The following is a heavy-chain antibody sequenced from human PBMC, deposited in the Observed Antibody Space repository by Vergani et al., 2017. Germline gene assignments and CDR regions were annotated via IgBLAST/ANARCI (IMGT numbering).Heavy chain of an antibody. CDR3: ARGVGATT. V-gene: IGHV3-48*04. Sequence: EVQLVESGGGLVQPGGSLRLSCAASGFTFSSYSMNWVRQAPGKGLEWVSYISSSSSTIYYADSVKGRITISRDNDENSLYRRMNSLRAEGTAVYYCARGVGATTWGQGTLVTVSS. CDR1: GFTFSSYS. D-gene: IGHD1-26*01. J-gene: IGHJ4*02. CDR2: ISSSSSTI.